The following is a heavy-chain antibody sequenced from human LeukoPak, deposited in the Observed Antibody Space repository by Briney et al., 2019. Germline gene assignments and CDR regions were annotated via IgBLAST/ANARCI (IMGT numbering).Heavy chain of an antibody. V-gene: IGHV4-59*01. J-gene: IGHJ4*02. CDR3: ARDSGWELSGY. CDR1: GGSISSYY. D-gene: IGHD1-26*01. CDR2: IYYSGST. Sequence: SETLSLTCAVSGGSISSYYWSWIRQPPGKGLEWIGYIYYSGSTNYNPSLKSRVTISVDTSKNQFSLKLSSVTAADTAVYFCARDSGWELSGYWGQGTLVTVSS.